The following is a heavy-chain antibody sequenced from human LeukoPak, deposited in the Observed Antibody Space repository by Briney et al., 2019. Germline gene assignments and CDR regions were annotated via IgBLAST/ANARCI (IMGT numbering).Heavy chain of an antibody. D-gene: IGHD2-2*03. Sequence: GGTLKVSSKASGGTFTIYAISWVPQAPGQGLEWMGRIIPILGIPTYAQKFQRRVTITADKSTSTAYMELSSLRSEDTAVYYCARDMDIVVVPAAKAGNFSRNWVDPGGQGTLVTVSS. CDR2: IIPILGIP. CDR3: ARDMDIVVVPAAKAGNFSRNWVDP. J-gene: IGHJ5*02. V-gene: IGHV1-69*04. CDR1: GGTFTIYA.